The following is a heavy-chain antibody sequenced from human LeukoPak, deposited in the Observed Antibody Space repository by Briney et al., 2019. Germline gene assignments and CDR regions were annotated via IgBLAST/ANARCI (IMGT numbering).Heavy chain of an antibody. Sequence: GGSLRLSCAASGFTFSSYWMHWVRQAPGKGLVWVSRINSDGNSTNYADSVKGRFTISRDNAKNSLYLQMNSLRAEDTAVYYCARSLFWDILAPGAFDIWGQGTMVTVSS. CDR2: INSDGNST. J-gene: IGHJ3*02. CDR3: ARSLFWDILAPGAFDI. D-gene: IGHD3-9*01. V-gene: IGHV3-74*01. CDR1: GFTFSSYW.